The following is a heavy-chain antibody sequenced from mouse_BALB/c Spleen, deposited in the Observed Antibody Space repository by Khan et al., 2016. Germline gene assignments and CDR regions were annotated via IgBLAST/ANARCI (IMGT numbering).Heavy chain of an antibody. D-gene: IGHD1-1*01. V-gene: IGHV3-2*02. Sequence: EVKLEVSGPGLVKPSQSLSLTCTVTGYSITSDYAWNWIRQFPGNKLEWMGYISYSGSTSYNPSLKSRISITRDTSKNQFFLQLNSVTTEDTATYYCARRDYGSSYYVDYWGQGTTLTVSS. J-gene: IGHJ2*01. CDR2: ISYSGST. CDR3: ARRDYGSSYYVDY. CDR1: GYSITSDYA.